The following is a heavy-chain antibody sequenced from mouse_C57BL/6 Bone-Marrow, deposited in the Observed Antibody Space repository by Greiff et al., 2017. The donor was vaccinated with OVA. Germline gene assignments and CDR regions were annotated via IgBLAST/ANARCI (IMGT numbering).Heavy chain of an antibody. Sequence: QVQLQQPGAELVRPGTSVKLSCKASGYTFTSYWMHWVKQRPGQGLEWIGVIDPSDSYTNYNQKFKGKATLTVDTSSSTAYMQLSSLTSEDSAVYYCAREGREDYFDYWGQGTTLTVSS. V-gene: IGHV1-59*01. CDR1: GYTFTSYW. CDR2: IDPSDSYT. D-gene: IGHD3-1*01. J-gene: IGHJ2*01. CDR3: AREGREDYFDY.